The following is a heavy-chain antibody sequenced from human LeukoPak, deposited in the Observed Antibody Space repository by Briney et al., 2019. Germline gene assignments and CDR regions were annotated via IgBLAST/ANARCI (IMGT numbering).Heavy chain of an antibody. V-gene: IGHV4-59*01. Sequence: SETLSLTCTVSGGSISSYYWSWIRQPPGKGLEWIGYIYYSGSTNYNPSLKSRVTISVDTSKNQFSLKLSSVTAADTAVYYCARGTSSGWYYFDYWGQGTLVTVSS. D-gene: IGHD6-19*01. J-gene: IGHJ4*02. CDR3: ARGTSSGWYYFDY. CDR2: IYYSGST. CDR1: GGSISSYY.